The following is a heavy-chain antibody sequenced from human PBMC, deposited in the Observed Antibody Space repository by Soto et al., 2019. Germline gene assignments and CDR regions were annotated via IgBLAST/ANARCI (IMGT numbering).Heavy chain of an antibody. CDR1: GGSVSSNNYY. CDR3: ARAYGYYFDY. Sequence: TSETLSLTCTVSGGSVSSNNYYWSWIRQPPGKGLEWIGYIYYSGSTNYNPSLKSRVTISVDTSKNQFSLKLSSVTAADTAVYYCARAYGYYFDYWGQGTLVTVSS. J-gene: IGHJ4*02. D-gene: IGHD3-10*01. V-gene: IGHV4-61*01. CDR2: IYYSGST.